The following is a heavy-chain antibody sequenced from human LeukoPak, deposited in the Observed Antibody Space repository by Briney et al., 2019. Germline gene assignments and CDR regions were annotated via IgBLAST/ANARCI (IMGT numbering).Heavy chain of an antibody. D-gene: IGHD6-6*01. Sequence: SETLSLTCTVSGGSISSYYWSWIRQPPGKGLEWIGYIYDSGSTTYNPSLKSRLTISVDTSKNQFSLKLSSVTAADTAVYYCARVDPDSSSTLEVFDYWGQGTLVTVSS. CDR1: GGSISSYY. CDR3: ARVDPDSSSTLEVFDY. V-gene: IGHV4-59*08. J-gene: IGHJ4*02. CDR2: IYDSGST.